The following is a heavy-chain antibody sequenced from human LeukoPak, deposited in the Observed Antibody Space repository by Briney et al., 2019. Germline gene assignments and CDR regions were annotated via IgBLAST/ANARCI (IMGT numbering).Heavy chain of an antibody. CDR2: VKQDGSEK. D-gene: IGHD4-17*01. V-gene: IGHV3-7*01. CDR1: GFTFSSYW. Sequence: PGGSLRLSCAASGFTFSSYWMSWVRQAPGKGLEWVANVKQDGSEKFYVDSVKGRFTISRDNAKNSLYLQMNSLRVEDTAVYYCARPTTVGSLFDYWGQGTLVTVSS. CDR3: ARPTTVGSLFDY. J-gene: IGHJ4*02.